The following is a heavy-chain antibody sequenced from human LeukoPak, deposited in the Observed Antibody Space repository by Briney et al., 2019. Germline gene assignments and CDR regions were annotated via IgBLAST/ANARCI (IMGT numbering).Heavy chain of an antibody. J-gene: IGHJ5*02. D-gene: IGHD5-24*01. CDR2: ISGSGGAT. Sequence: PGGSLRLSCASSGFTFSNFVMTWVRQAPGKGLEWVSTISGSGGATYYANSVQGRFTISRDNSKNTLYLQMSSLRAEDTAVYYCAKTGSEYGYSFHLDLWGQGTLVTVSS. CDR3: AKTGSEYGYSFHLDL. V-gene: IGHV3-23*01. CDR1: GFTFSNFV.